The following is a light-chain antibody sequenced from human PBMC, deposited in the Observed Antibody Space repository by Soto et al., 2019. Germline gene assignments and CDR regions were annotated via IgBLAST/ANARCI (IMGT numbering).Light chain of an antibody. CDR2: GAS. J-gene: IGKJ3*01. CDR3: QQYSTSPFP. V-gene: IGKV3-20*01. CDR1: QSVSRNY. Sequence: EIVLTQSPGSLSLSPGERATLSCRASQSVSRNYLAWYQQKTGQAPRLLIYGASNRATGIPDRFSGSGSGTDFTLTIDRLEPEDFAVYYCQQYSTSPFPFGPGTKVDLK.